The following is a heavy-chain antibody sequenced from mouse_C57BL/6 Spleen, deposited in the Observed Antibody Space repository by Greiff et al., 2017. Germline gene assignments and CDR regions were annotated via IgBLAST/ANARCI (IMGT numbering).Heavy chain of an antibody. Sequence: QVQLQQPGAELVMPGASVKLSCKASGYTFTSYWMHWVKQRPGQGLEWIGEIDPSDSYTNYNQKFKGKSTLTVDKSSRTAYMQLSSLTSEDSAVYYCARWYCCGSSYRAMDYWGQGTSGTVPS. CDR2: IDPSDSYT. CDR3: ARWYCCGSSYRAMDY. CDR1: GYTFTSYW. J-gene: IGHJ4*01. V-gene: IGHV1-69*01. D-gene: IGHD1-1*01.